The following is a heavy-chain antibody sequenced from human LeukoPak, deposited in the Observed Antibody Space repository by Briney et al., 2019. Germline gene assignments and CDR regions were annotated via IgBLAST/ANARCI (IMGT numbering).Heavy chain of an antibody. J-gene: IGHJ4*02. CDR2: INHSGST. D-gene: IGHD1-1*01. CDR3: ARERRNWNLDAFGMGFDY. Sequence: SETLSLTCAVYGGSFSGYYWSWIRQPPGKGLEWIGEINHSGSTNYNPSLKSRVTISVDTSKNQFSLKLSSVTAADTAVYYCARERRNWNLDAFGMGFDYWGQGTLVTVSS. V-gene: IGHV4-34*01. CDR1: GGSFSGYY.